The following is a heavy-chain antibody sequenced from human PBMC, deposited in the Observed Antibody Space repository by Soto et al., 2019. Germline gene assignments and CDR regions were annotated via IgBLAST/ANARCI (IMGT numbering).Heavy chain of an antibody. CDR1: GGSISSYY. V-gene: IGHV4-59*01. CDR3: ARESELRYFDWLPDYGMDV. D-gene: IGHD3-9*01. Sequence: SETLSLTCTVSGGSISSYYWSWIPQPPGKGLEWIGYIYYSGSTNYNPSLKSRVTISVDTSKNQFSLKLSSVTAADTAVYYCARESELRYFDWLPDYGMDVWGQGTTVTVSS. CDR2: IYYSGST. J-gene: IGHJ6*02.